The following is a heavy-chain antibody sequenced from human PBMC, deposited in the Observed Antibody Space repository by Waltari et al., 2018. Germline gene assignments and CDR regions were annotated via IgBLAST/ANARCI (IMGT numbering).Heavy chain of an antibody. V-gene: IGHV1-8*03. Sequence: QVQLVQSGAELKRPGASVKVSCKASGYTFTNYDINWVRQARGQGREWMGWMNPNSGNAGYAQRFQGRVTLTRDKSISTAFMELSSLTSEDTAVYYCTRAMSTVVPADYWGQGALVTV. CDR1: GYTFTNYD. CDR3: TRAMSTVVPADY. D-gene: IGHD4-17*01. CDR2: MNPNSGNA. J-gene: IGHJ4*02.